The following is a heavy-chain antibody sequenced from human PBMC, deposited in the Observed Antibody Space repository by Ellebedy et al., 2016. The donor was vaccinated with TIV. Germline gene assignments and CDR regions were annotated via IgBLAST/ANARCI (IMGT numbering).Heavy chain of an antibody. CDR2: IRSDESKK. J-gene: IGHJ6*02. D-gene: IGHD3-16*01. CDR3: VKGAYPVPTVMAV. V-gene: IGHV3-30*02. Sequence: GESLKISCATSGFTSSGMHWVRQAPGRGLEWVAFIRSDESKKYYADSVKGRFTISRENSRKTLALQLIGLRPEDTALYYCVKGAYPVPTVMAVWGQGTTVIVSS. CDR1: GFTSSG.